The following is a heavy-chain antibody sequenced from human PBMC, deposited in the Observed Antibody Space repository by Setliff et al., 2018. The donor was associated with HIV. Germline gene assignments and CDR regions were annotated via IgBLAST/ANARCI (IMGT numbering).Heavy chain of an antibody. J-gene: IGHJ4*02. CDR1: GYTFTGYY. V-gene: IGHV1-2*02. Sequence: ASVKVSCKASGYTFTGYYMHWVRQAPGQGLEWMGWINPNNGGRNYAQRFLGRVTMTRDTSISTAYMELSRPKFDDTAVYYCARAIGGKGRYYFAYWGQGTLVTVSS. CDR2: INPNNGGR. D-gene: IGHD2-15*01. CDR3: ARAIGGKGRYYFAY.